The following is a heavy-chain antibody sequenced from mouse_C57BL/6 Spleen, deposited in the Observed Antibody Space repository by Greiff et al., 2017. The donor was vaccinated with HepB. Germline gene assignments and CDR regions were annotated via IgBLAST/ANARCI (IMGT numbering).Heavy chain of an antibody. V-gene: IGHV1-36*01. Sequence: DVQLQESGPVLVKPGPSVKISCKASGFTFTDYYMHWVKQSHGKSLEWIGLVDPYNGGTSYNQKFKGKATLTVDTSSSTADMELNSLTSEDSAVYYCARSGTMDYYAMDYWGQGTSVTVSS. CDR3: ARSGTMDYYAMDY. D-gene: IGHD4-1*01. CDR1: GFTFTDYY. J-gene: IGHJ4*01. CDR2: VDPYNGGT.